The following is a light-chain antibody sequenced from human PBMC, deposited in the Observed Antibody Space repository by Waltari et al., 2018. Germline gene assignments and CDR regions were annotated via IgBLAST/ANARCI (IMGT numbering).Light chain of an antibody. Sequence: QSVLPKPPSASGTPGQRLSISCSGGRSNIASNTVTWSQQLPGATPKRLIYNEDQRPSGVPDRFSGSKSGTSASLAISGLLSEDEADYYCAAWDDNLNGFVFGTGTQVTVL. CDR1: RSNIASNT. CDR3: AAWDDNLNGFV. V-gene: IGLV1-44*01. CDR2: NED. J-gene: IGLJ1*01.